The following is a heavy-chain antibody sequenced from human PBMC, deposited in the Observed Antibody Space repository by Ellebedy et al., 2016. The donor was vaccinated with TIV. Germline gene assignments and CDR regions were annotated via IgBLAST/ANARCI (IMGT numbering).Heavy chain of an antibody. V-gene: IGHV3-23*01. D-gene: IGHD6-19*01. CDR1: GFTFSSYA. CDR2: ISASGGNT. CDR3: AKDLSPNSASSGWYWYFDY. J-gene: IGHJ4*02. Sequence: GGSLRLXXAASGFTFSSYAMNWVRQVPGKGLEWVSAISASGGNTYYADSVKGRFTISRDNSKNTLYLQMNSLRAEDAAVYYCAKDLSPNSASSGWYWYFDYWGQGTLVTVSS.